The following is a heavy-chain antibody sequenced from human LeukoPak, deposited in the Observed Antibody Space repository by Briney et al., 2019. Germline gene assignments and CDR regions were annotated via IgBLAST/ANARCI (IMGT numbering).Heavy chain of an antibody. CDR2: ISSSSSSYI. CDR1: GFTFSSC. CDR3: APPPVYYYDSSGWDY. Sequence: GGSLRLSCVASGFTFSSCMKWVRQAPGKGLEWVSSISSSSSSYIDYADSVKGRFTISRDNAKNSLYLQMRSLRAEDTAVYYCAPPPVYYYDSSGWDYWGQGTLVTVSS. V-gene: IGHV3-21*04. D-gene: IGHD3-22*01. J-gene: IGHJ4*02.